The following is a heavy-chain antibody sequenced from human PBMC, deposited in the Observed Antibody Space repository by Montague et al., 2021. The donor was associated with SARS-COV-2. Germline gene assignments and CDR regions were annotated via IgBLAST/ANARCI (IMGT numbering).Heavy chain of an antibody. J-gene: IGHJ4*02. V-gene: IGHV3-9*01. Sequence: SLRLSFSASGFTFDDYAMHWVRQAPGKGLEWVSGISWNSGSIGYADSVKGRFTISRDNVKNSLYLQMNSLRAEDTALYYCAKDIDGHSSTFDYWGQGTLVTVSS. CDR1: GFTFDDYA. D-gene: IGHD6-13*01. CDR3: AKDIDGHSSTFDY. CDR2: ISWNSGSI.